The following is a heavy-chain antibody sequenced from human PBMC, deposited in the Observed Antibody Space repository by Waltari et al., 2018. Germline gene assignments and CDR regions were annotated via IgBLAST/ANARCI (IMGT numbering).Heavy chain of an antibody. D-gene: IGHD6-6*01. CDR1: GGSISSSY. J-gene: IGHJ5*02. CDR2: IYKRGNT. V-gene: IGHV4-59*01. CDR3: ARSYSSSANWFDP. Sequence: QVQLQESGPGLVKPSETLSLTFTVSGGSISSSYWSWIRQRPGKGLEWIGYIYKRGNTNYNPSLKSGVTISVDTAKNQFSLKRSSGTAANTAVYYGARSYSSSANWFDPWGQGTLVTVSS.